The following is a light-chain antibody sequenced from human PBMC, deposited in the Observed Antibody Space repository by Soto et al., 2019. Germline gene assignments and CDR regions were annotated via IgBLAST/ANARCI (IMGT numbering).Light chain of an antibody. Sequence: QSALTQPASVSGSPGQSITISCTGTSSDVGSYNPVSWYQQHPGKAPKLMIYEGNKRPSGVSNRFSGSKSGNTASLTISGLQAEDEADYYCCSYAGSSTFDPYVFGTGTKVTVL. CDR1: SSDVGSYNP. V-gene: IGLV2-23*03. CDR3: CSYAGSSTFDPYV. CDR2: EGN. J-gene: IGLJ1*01.